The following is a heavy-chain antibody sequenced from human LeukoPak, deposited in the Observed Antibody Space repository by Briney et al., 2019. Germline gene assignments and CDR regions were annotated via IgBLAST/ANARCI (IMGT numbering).Heavy chain of an antibody. Sequence: SETLPLTCAVYGGSFSGYYWSWIRQPPGKGLEWIGYIYYSGSTNYNPSLKSRVTISVDTSKNQFSLKLSSVTAADTAVYYCARAISSGKYYFDYWGQGTLVTVSS. CDR3: ARAISSGKYYFDY. CDR2: IYYSGST. D-gene: IGHD6-19*01. V-gene: IGHV4-59*01. J-gene: IGHJ4*02. CDR1: GGSFSGYY.